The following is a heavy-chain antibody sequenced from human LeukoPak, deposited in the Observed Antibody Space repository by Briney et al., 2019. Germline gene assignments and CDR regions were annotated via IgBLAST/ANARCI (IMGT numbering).Heavy chain of an antibody. CDR1: GGSISSGGFY. CDR2: IYYTGST. J-gene: IGHJ4*02. CDR3: ARGPRDILTGYFDY. Sequence: SETLSLTCTVSGGSISSGGFYWSWIRQRPGKGLEWIGYIYYTGSTYYSPSLKSRLTISVDTSENQFSLKLSSVTAADTVVYFCARGPRDILTGYFDYWGQGSLVTVSS. V-gene: IGHV4-31*03. D-gene: IGHD3-9*01.